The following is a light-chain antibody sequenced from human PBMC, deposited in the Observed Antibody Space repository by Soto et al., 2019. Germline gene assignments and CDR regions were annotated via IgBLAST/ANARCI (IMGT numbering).Light chain of an antibody. CDR1: QSVSSY. CDR2: DAS. CDR3: QQRSKWSVVT. V-gene: IGKV3-11*01. Sequence: EIVLTQSPATLSLSPGERATLSCRASQSVSSYLAWYQQKPGQAPRLLIYDASNRATGIPARFSGSGSGTDFTLTISSLEPEDFAVYYCQQRSKWSVVTFGPETKVDIK. J-gene: IGKJ3*01.